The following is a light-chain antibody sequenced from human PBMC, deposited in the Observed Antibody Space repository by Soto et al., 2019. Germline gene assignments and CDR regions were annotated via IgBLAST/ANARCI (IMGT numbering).Light chain of an antibody. V-gene: IGKV3-20*01. Sequence: EIVLTQSPGTLSLSPGERATLSCRASQSVSSNSLAWYPQKPGQAPRLLIYGASTRATGIPDRFSGSGSGTDFTLTISRLEPEDFAVYYCQQYGGSSGTFGQGNKLEIK. CDR1: QSVSSNS. CDR3: QQYGGSSGT. J-gene: IGKJ2*01. CDR2: GAS.